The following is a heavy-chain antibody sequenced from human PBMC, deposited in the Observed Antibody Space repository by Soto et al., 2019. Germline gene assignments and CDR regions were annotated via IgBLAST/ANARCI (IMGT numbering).Heavy chain of an antibody. V-gene: IGHV4-39*01. J-gene: IGHJ4*02. CDR2: MYYSGSS. CDR1: GGSISSRTFW. Sequence: QLQLQESGPGLVKPSETLSLTCSVSGGSISSRTFWWAWIRQPPGKGLEWIGDMYYSGSSYSSPSLKSRVTLSVDTSKNELSLKLNSVTAADTAVYYCARHPRDDYNYGGSGIFDYWGQGTLVTVSS. D-gene: IGHD4-4*01. CDR3: ARHPRDDYNYGGSGIFDY.